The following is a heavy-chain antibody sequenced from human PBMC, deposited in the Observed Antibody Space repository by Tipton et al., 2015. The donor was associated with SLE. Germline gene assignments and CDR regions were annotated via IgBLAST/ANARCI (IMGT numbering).Heavy chain of an antibody. J-gene: IGHJ5*02. CDR1: GYSISSGYY. CDR2: IYYRGTT. Sequence: GLVKPSETLSLTCVVSGYSISSGYYWGWIRQPPGKGLEWIGHIYYRGTTNYNPSLKSRVTISVDTSKNHFSLILTSVTPADTAVYYCAGRSDDYGDYGWFDPWGHGTLVSVSS. V-gene: IGHV4-61*03. CDR3: AGRSDDYGDYGWFDP. D-gene: IGHD4-17*01.